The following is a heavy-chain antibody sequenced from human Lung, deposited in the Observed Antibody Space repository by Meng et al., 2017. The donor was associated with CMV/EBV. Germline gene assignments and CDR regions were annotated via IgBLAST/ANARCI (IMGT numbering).Heavy chain of an antibody. V-gene: IGHV3-30*02. Sequence: GGSXRLXCAASGFTFDNYGMHWVRQTPGKGLEWVAFIRHDGTNKYYGDSVKGRFTISRDNSKNTVYLQMNSLRPEETAIYYCAKDVLLFGGANAYFDYWGKGTLVTVYS. J-gene: IGHJ4*02. CDR2: IRHDGTNK. D-gene: IGHD3-16*01. CDR3: AKDVLLFGGANAYFDY. CDR1: GFTFDNYG.